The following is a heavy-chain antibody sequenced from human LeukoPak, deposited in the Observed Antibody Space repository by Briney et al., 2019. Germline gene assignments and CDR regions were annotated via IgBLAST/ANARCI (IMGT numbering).Heavy chain of an antibody. CDR3: ARGSISYFDY. CDR2: ISWNSGSI. J-gene: IGHJ4*02. CDR1: GFTFSSYG. Sequence: GGSLRLSCAASGFTFSSYGRSWVRRAPGKGLEWVSGISWNSGSIAYADSVKGRFTISRDNAKNSLYLQMNSLRAEDTAVYYCARGSISYFDYWGQGTLVTVSS. V-gene: IGHV3-48*01.